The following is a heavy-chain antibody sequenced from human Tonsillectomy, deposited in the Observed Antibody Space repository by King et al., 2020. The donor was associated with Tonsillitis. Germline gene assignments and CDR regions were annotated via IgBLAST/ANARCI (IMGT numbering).Heavy chain of an antibody. V-gene: IGHV3-23*04. D-gene: IGHD6-19*01. Sequence: VQLVESGGGLVQPGGSLRLSCAASGFTFRSYVMSWVRQAPGRGLEWVSGISGFGGSTYYADSVKGRFTISRDNSKNTLYLQMNSLRAEDTAVYYCAKDQNPGIAVARDFEYWGQGTLVTVSS. CDR2: ISGFGGST. CDR3: AKDQNPGIAVARDFEY. J-gene: IGHJ4*02. CDR1: GFTFRSYV.